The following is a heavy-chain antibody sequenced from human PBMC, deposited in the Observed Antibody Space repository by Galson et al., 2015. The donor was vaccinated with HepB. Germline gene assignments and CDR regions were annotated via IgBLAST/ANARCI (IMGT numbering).Heavy chain of an antibody. CDR1: GFTFSSYA. Sequence: SLRLSCAASGFTFSSYAIHWVRQAPGKGLEWVAVISYGGSDKFYADPVKGRFTISRDNSKNTLYLQMNSLRAEDTAVYYCAKGGDSKTWYSHLDYWGQGTPVTVSS. CDR3: AKGGDSKTWYSHLDY. D-gene: IGHD5-12*01. CDR2: ISYGGSDK. V-gene: IGHV3-30*18. J-gene: IGHJ4*02.